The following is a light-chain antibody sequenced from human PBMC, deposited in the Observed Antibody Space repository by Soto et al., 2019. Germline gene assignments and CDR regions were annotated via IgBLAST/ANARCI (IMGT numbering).Light chain of an antibody. V-gene: IGKV3D-15*01. Sequence: EIVLTPSPATLAVSAGGRATLSFSARQSVRSNLAWYQQKPGQAPRLLIYDASTRATGIPARFSGSGSGTEFILTISSLQSEDFGVYYCQQYNNWPPITFGQGTRLEIK. CDR2: DAS. J-gene: IGKJ5*01. CDR1: QSVRSN. CDR3: QQYNNWPPIT.